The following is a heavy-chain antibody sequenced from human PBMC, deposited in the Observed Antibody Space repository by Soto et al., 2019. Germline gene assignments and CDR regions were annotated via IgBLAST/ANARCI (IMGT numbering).Heavy chain of an antibody. D-gene: IGHD2-2*01. V-gene: IGHV3-7*01. CDR1: GFTFSSYW. CDR3: ARIPPRTSRADY. CDR2: IKQDGSEK. Sequence: GGSLRLSCAASGFTFSSYWMSWVRQAPGKGLEWVANIKQDGSEKYYVGSVKGRFTIARDNAKNSPYLQMNSLRAEDTAVYYCARIPPRTSRADYWGQGTLVTVSS. J-gene: IGHJ4*02.